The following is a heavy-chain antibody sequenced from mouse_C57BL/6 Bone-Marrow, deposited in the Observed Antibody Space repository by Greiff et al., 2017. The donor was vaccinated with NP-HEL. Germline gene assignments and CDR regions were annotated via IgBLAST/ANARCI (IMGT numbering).Heavy chain of an antibody. J-gene: IGHJ4*01. V-gene: IGHV1-85*01. D-gene: IGHD1-1*01. Sequence: QVQLKESGPELVKPGASVKLSCKASGYTFTSYDINWVKQRPGQGLEWIGWIYPRDGSTKYNEKFKGKATLTVDTSSSTAYMELHSLTSEDSAVYFCARSLITTVVATDAMDDWGQGTSVTVSS. CDR3: ARSLITTVVATDAMDD. CDR1: GYTFTSYD. CDR2: IYPRDGST.